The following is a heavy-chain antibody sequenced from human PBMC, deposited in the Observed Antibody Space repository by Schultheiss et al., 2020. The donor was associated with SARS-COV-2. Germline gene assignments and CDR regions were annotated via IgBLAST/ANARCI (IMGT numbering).Heavy chain of an antibody. CDR3: ARGPIAVAGTGPPG. CDR2: IYHSGST. V-gene: IGHV4-39*01. CDR1: GGSISSGGYY. D-gene: IGHD6-19*01. J-gene: IGHJ6*02. Sequence: SQTLSLTCTVSGGSISSGGYYWSWIRQPPGKGLEWIGEIYHSGSTYYNPSLKSRVTISVDTSKNQFSLKLSSVTAADTAVYYCARGPIAVAGTGPPGWGQGTTGTVSS.